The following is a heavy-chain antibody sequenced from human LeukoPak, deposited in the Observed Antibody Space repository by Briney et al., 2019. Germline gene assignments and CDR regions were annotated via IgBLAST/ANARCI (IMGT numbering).Heavy chain of an antibody. CDR2: IYPGDSDT. V-gene: IGHV5-51*01. CDR1: GYSFTTYW. Sequence: GESLKISCKTPGYSFTTYWIDWVRQMPGKGLEWMGIIYPGDSDTTYSPSFQGQVTISVDKSTSTAYLQWTSLKASDTAMYYCARHQSGRRYDALDVWGQGTMVTVSS. J-gene: IGHJ3*01. D-gene: IGHD3-3*01. CDR3: ARHQSGRRYDALDV.